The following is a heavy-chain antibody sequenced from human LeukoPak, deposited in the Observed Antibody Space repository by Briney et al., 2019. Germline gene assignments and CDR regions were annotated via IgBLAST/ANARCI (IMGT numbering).Heavy chain of an antibody. V-gene: IGHV3-48*03. CDR1: GFTFSSYE. CDR3: AKADASYSCDY. Sequence: GGSLRLSCAASGFTFSSYEMNWVRQAPGKGLQWVSYISSSGSTIYYADSVKGRFTISRDNSKNTLYLQMNSLRAEDTAVYYCAKADASYSCDYWGQGTLVTVSS. J-gene: IGHJ4*02. CDR2: ISSSGSTI. D-gene: IGHD2-15*01.